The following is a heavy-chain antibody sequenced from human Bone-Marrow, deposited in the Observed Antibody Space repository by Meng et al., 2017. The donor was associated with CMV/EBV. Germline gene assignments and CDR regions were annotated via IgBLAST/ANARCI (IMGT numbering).Heavy chain of an antibody. CDR1: GYALRRYR. CDR3: ARAYGDYYY. J-gene: IGHJ4*02. V-gene: IGHV3-21*01. CDR2: ISSSSSYI. D-gene: IGHD4-17*01. Sequence: LRRYCASCGYALRRYRLNWVGQAAWKGLEWVSSISSSSSYICYADSVKGRFTISSDNAKNSLYLQMNSLRGEDTAVYYCARAYGDYYYWGQGTLVTVSS.